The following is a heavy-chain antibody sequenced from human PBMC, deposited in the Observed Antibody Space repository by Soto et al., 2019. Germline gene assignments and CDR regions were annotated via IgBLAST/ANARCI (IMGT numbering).Heavy chain of an antibody. CDR3: VRGEGGWETY. J-gene: IGHJ4*02. D-gene: IGHD6-19*01. V-gene: IGHV3-74*01. CDR2: INSDGSST. Sequence: EVQLMESGGGLVQPGGSLRLSCAASGFTFSSYWMHWVREAPGKGLVWVSRINSDGSSTTYADSVKGRFTISRDNAKNTLHLQMNSLRAEDTAVYYCVRGEGGWETYWGQGTLVTVSS. CDR1: GFTFSSYW.